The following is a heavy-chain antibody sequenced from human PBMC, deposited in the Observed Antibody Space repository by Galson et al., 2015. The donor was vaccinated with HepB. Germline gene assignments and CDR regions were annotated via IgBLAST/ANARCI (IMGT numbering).Heavy chain of an antibody. Sequence: SLRLSCAASGFTFSSYAMHWVRQAPGKGLEWVAVISYDGSNKYYADSVKGRFTISRDNSKNTLYLQMNSLRAEDTAVYYCARDWGYYGAIWLLDYWGQGTLVTVSS. V-gene: IGHV3-30*04. CDR1: GFTFSSYA. CDR3: ARDWGYYGAIWLLDY. D-gene: IGHD4/OR15-4a*01. CDR2: ISYDGSNK. J-gene: IGHJ4*02.